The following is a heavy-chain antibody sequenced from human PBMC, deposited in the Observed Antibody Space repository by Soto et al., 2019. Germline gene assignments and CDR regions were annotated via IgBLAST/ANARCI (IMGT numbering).Heavy chain of an antibody. J-gene: IGHJ4*02. V-gene: IGHV1-69*06. CDR1: GGSFGNSA. D-gene: IGHD2-2*02. CDR3: AREGRGKKAGYNGLVSLGY. CDR2: FIPVYRTL. Sequence: QVQLVQSGAEVKKPGSSVKVSCKASGGSFGNSAINWVRQTPGQGLEWLGGFIPVYRTLNYAQKFQGRVTITADKSTNTASLELSSLRSDDSAVYYCAREGRGKKAGYNGLVSLGYWGQGTLVTVSS.